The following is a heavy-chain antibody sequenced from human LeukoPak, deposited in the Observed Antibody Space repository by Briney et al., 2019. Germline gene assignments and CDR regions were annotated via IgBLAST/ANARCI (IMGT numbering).Heavy chain of an antibody. D-gene: IGHD2-15*01. CDR3: ARAGYCSGGSCYSNWFDP. CDR2: INHSGST. V-gene: IGHV4-34*01. CDR1: GGSFSGYY. J-gene: IGHJ5*02. Sequence: SETLSLTCAVYGGSFSGYYWSWIRQPPGKGLEWIGEINHSGSTNYNPSLKSRVTISVDTSKNQFSLKLSSVTAADTAVYYCARAGYCSGGSCYSNWFDPWGQGTLVTVSS.